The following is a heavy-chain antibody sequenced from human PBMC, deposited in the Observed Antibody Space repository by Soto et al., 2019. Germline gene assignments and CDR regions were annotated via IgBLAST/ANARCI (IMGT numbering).Heavy chain of an antibody. CDR1: GGSISNYY. CDR2: ISYTGRP. J-gene: IGHJ5*02. V-gene: IGHV4-59*01. Sequence: QVQLQESGPGLVKPSETLSLTCTVSGGSISNYYWSWIRQPPGKGLEWIGYISYTGRPNYNPSLESRVTVSVDTSKNQFSLKLSSVTAADTAIYYCARGGTYSDLLIRDRFDPWGHGTLVTVSS. D-gene: IGHD6-13*01. CDR3: ARGGTYSDLLIRDRFDP.